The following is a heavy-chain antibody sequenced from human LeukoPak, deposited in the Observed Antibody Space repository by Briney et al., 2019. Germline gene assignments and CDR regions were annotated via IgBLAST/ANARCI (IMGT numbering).Heavy chain of an antibody. D-gene: IGHD5-18*01. CDR1: GFTFSSYW. CDR2: ISYDGSNK. CDR3: ARDSDTAMALNA. J-gene: IGHJ5*02. V-gene: IGHV3-30-3*01. Sequence: GGSLRLSCAASGFTFSSYWMSWVRQAPGKGLEWVAVISYDGSNKYYADSVKGRFTISRDNSKNTLYLQMNSLRAEDTAVYYCARDSDTAMALNAWGQGTLVTVSS.